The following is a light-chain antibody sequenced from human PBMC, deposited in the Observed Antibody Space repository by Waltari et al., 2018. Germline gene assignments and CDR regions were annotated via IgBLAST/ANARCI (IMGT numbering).Light chain of an antibody. CDR3: QVSFHFPLT. CDR2: DTS. CDR1: QDITIY. J-gene: IGKJ4*01. V-gene: IGKV1-33*01. Sequence: DIQMTQSPSSLAASVGDRVTITCQASQDITIYFNWYQQKPGKAPKLLIYDTSKLETGVPSRFSGSGSGTHFTFTISSLQPEDIATYYCQVSFHFPLTFGGGTKLEIK.